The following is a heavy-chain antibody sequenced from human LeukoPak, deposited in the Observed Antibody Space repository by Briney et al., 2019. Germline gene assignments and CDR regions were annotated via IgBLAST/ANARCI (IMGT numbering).Heavy chain of an antibody. CDR3: ARDTNYYYSSGYSNDAFDI. Sequence: ASVKVSCKASGYTFTSYAMHWVRQAPGQRLEWMGWSNAGNGNTKYSQEFQGGVTITRDTSASTAYMELSSLRSEDMAVYYCARDTNYYYSSGYSNDAFDIWGQGTMVTVPS. CDR2: SNAGNGNT. V-gene: IGHV1-3*02. CDR1: GYTFTSYA. D-gene: IGHD3-22*01. J-gene: IGHJ3*02.